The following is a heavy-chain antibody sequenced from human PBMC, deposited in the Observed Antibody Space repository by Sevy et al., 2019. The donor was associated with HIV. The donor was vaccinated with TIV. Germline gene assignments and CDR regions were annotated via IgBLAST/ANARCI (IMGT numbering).Heavy chain of an antibody. CDR3: ARKLYQASFSGIDD. Sequence: GGSLRLSCAASGFTFSSHAMTWVRQAPGTGLEWVSAISGSGGTTYYADSVRGRFTISRDNSKNTLYLQMNRLRAEDTSVYYCARKLYQASFSGIDDWGHGTPVTVSS. D-gene: IGHD3-16*02. CDR1: GFTFSSHA. V-gene: IGHV3-23*01. J-gene: IGHJ6*02. CDR2: ISGSGGTT.